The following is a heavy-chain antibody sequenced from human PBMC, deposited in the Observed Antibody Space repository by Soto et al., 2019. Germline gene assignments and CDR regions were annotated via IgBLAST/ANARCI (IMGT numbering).Heavy chain of an antibody. CDR1: GFTFGIYG. J-gene: IGHJ4*02. CDR2: ISYDGSNK. D-gene: IGHD1-26*01. Sequence: GSLRLSCAASGFTFGIYGMHWVRQAPGKGLEWVAVISYDGSNKYYADSVKGRFTISRDNSKNTLYLQMNSLRAEDTAVYYCAKAAQWELLHYFDYWGQGTLVTVSS. V-gene: IGHV3-30*18. CDR3: AKAAQWELLHYFDY.